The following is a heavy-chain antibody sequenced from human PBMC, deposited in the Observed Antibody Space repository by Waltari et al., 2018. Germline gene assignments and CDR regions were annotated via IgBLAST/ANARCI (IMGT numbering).Heavy chain of an antibody. D-gene: IGHD3-3*01. V-gene: IGHV4-4*02. CDR3: ARLRFLEWSKPIPFDY. Sequence: QVQLQESGPGLVKPSGTLSLTCAVSGGSISSSNWLSWVRQPPGKGLEWVWEIYHSGGTNFNSSLKSRVTISVDKSKNQFSLKLSSVTAADTAVYYCARLRFLEWSKPIPFDYWGQGTLVTVAS. CDR1: GGSISSSNW. CDR2: IYHSGGT. J-gene: IGHJ4*02.